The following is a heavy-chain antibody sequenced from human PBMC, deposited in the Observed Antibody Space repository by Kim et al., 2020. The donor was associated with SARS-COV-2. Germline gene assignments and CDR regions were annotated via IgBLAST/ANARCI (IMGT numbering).Heavy chain of an antibody. Sequence: ASVKVSCKVSGYTLTELSMHWVRQAPGKGLEWMGGFDPEDGETIYAQKFQGRVTMTEDTSTDTAYMELSSLRSEDTAVYYCATGPGIAQSGWFDPWGQGTLVTVSS. V-gene: IGHV1-24*01. D-gene: IGHD2-21*01. CDR2: FDPEDGET. CDR1: GYTLTELS. J-gene: IGHJ5*02. CDR3: ATGPGIAQSGWFDP.